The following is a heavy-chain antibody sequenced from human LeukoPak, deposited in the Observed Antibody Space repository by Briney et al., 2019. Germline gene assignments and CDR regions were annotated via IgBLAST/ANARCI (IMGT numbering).Heavy chain of an antibody. CDR1: GYTFTGYY. D-gene: IGHD1-1*01. CDR3: ARVEQDDGYYYMDV. V-gene: IGHV1-2*02. CDR2: INPNSGGT. Sequence: ASVKVSCKASGYTFTGYYMHWVRQAPGQGLEWMGWINPNSGGTNYAQKFQGRVTMTRDTSISTAYMELSRLRSDDAAVYYCARVEQDDGYYYMDVWGKGTTVTVSS. J-gene: IGHJ6*03.